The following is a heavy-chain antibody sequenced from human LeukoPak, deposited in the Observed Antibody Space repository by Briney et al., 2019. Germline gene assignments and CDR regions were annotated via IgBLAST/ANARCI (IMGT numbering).Heavy chain of an antibody. CDR1: EFTFVRYA. CDR2: IRSSSFKI. D-gene: IGHD6-13*01. CDR3: VRDPSYGSSWYYYMDV. Sequence: GGSLRLSCEASEFTFVRYAMNWVRQAPGKGREGVSYIRSSSFKIGYADSVKGRFTISRDNSKNSLYLQMDSLRVEDTAVYYCVRDPSYGSSWYYYMDVWGKGTTVTVSS. J-gene: IGHJ6*03. V-gene: IGHV3-48*04.